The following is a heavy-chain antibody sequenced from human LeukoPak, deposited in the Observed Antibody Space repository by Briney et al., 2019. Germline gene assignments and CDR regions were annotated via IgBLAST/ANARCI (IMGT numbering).Heavy chain of an antibody. V-gene: IGHV1-2*02. D-gene: IGHD4-17*01. CDR3: ARHAVYYGDYEYYYFDY. J-gene: IGHJ4*02. Sequence: ASVKVSCKASGYTFTGYYMHWMRQAPGQGLEWMGWINPNSGDTNYAQKFQGRVTMTRDTSITTAYMELSRLRSDDTAVYYCARHAVYYGDYEYYYFDYWGQGTLVTVSS. CDR2: INPNSGDT. CDR1: GYTFTGYY.